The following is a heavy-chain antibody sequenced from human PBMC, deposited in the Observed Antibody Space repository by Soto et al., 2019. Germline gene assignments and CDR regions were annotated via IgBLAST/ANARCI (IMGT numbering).Heavy chain of an antibody. D-gene: IGHD1-1*01. CDR2: ITHGGGT. CDR3: ATAGLQDSYNNHLEV. J-gene: IGHJ6*02. CDR1: GGSFSDSY. Sequence: SETLSLTCAVYGGSFSDSYWTLIRQSPGKGLEWLGEITHGGGTKYNPSLNSRVVISVDTSKNQFSLKLNSVTVADTDVYYCATAGLQDSYNNHLEVWGQGTPVTVSS. V-gene: IGHV4-34*01.